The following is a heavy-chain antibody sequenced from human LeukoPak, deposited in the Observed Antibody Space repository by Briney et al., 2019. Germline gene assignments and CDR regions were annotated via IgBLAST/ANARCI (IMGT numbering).Heavy chain of an antibody. CDR3: ARGIGRNYYDSSGYSPRRYGMDV. CDR1: GGSFSGYY. CDR2: INHSGST. V-gene: IGHV4-34*01. D-gene: IGHD3-22*01. J-gene: IGHJ6*02. Sequence: SETLSPTCPFYGGSFSGYYWGWIPQPPGKGLEWIGEINHSGSTNYNPPLKSRVTISVDTSKNQFSLKLSSVTAADTAVYYCARGIGRNYYDSSGYSPRRYGMDVWGQGTTVTVSS.